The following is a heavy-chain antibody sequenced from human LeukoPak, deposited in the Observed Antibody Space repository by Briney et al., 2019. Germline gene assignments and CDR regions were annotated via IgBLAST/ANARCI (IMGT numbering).Heavy chain of an antibody. CDR2: INHSGST. Sequence: SETLSLTCAVYGGSFSGYYWSWIRQPPGKGLEWIGEINHSGSTNYNPSLKSRVTISVDTSKNQFSLKLSSVTAADTAVYYCARIAARLVPFDYWGQGTLVTVSS. CDR3: ARIAARLVPFDY. D-gene: IGHD6-6*01. V-gene: IGHV4-34*01. J-gene: IGHJ4*02. CDR1: GGSFSGYY.